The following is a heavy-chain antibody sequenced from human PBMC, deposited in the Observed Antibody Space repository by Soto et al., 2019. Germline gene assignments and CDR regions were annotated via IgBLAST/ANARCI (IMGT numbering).Heavy chain of an antibody. D-gene: IGHD3-22*01. J-gene: IGHJ4*02. V-gene: IGHV3-23*01. CDR1: GFTFSSYA. CDR2: ISGSGGST. Sequence: GGSLRLSCAASGFTFSSYAMSWVRQALGKGLEWVSAISGSGGSTYYADSVKGRFTISRDNSKNTLYLQMNSLRAEDTAVYYCAKVMYYYDSSGYYYPFDYWGQGTLVTVSS. CDR3: AKVMYYYDSSGYYYPFDY.